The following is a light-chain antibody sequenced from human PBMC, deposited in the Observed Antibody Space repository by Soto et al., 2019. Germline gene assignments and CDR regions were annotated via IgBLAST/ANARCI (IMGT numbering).Light chain of an antibody. V-gene: IGKV3-15*01. J-gene: IGKJ1*01. CDR1: QSISTN. CDR2: GAS. CDR3: HQYNNWPPWT. Sequence: EIVLTQSPDTLSLSPVERAPLSCVASQSISTNLAWYQQKPGQAPRLLIFGASTRATGIPARFSGSGSGTELTLTISSLQSEDFAVYYCHQYNNWPPWTFGQGTKVDI.